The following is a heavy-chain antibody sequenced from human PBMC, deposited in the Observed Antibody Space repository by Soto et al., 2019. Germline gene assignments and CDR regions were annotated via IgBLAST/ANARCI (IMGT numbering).Heavy chain of an antibody. D-gene: IGHD3-22*01. J-gene: IGHJ5*02. Sequence: TLSLTCTVSGGSISSGDYYWSWIRQPPGKGLEWIGYIYHSGSTYYNPSLKSRVTISVDTSKNQFSLKLSSVTAADTAVYYCARERPDSARLDPWGQGTLVTVSS. V-gene: IGHV4-30-4*01. CDR2: IYHSGST. CDR1: GGSISSGDYY. CDR3: ARERPDSARLDP.